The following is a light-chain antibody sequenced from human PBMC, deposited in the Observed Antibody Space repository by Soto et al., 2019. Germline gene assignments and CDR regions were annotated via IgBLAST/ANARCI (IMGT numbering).Light chain of an antibody. CDR3: QQRSNWPIT. Sequence: EIVLTQSPATLSLSPVERSTLSFGASQSVSSSYLAWYQHKPGQAPRLLISDASNRATGIPARFSGSGSETDFTLTISRLEPEDFAVYYCQQRSNWPITFGQGTRLEIK. J-gene: IGKJ5*01. CDR1: QSVSSSY. V-gene: IGKV3D-20*02. CDR2: DAS.